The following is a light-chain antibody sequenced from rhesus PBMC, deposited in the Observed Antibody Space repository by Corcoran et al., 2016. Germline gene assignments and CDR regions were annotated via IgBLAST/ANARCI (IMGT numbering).Light chain of an antibody. J-gene: IGKJ1*01. CDR2: AAS. CDR3: LQYNSNPPT. V-gene: IGKV1-43*01. CDR1: QGISTY. Sequence: DIQMTQSPSSLSASAGDRVTITCRASQGISTYLNWYQQKPGKAPKRRVYAASSLESGVPSRFSGNGSGTEFTLTISSLQPEDFATYYCLQYNSNPPTFGQGTKVEIK.